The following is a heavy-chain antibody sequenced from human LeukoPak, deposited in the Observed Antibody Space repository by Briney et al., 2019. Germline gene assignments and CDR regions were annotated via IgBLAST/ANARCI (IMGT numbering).Heavy chain of an antibody. CDR1: RDSITGHY. CDR3: ARGGASSKFLDY. CDR2: VYYNGNT. D-gene: IGHD6-13*01. Sequence: PSETLSLTCTASRDSITGHYWSWIRQPPGKTLEGIGYVYYNGNTYYNPSLASRVTMSVDTSKNQFSLALSFVTDADTGVYCARGGASSKFLDYWGHGTLVTVSS. J-gene: IGHJ4*01. V-gene: IGHV4-59*11.